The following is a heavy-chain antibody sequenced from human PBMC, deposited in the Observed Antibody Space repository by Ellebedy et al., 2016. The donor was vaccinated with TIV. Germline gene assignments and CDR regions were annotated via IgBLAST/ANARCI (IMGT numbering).Heavy chain of an antibody. V-gene: IGHV4-39*01. CDR3: ARRVLEKGVFYGMDV. CDR1: GGSISSSSYY. CDR2: IYYSGST. D-gene: IGHD3-3*01. J-gene: IGHJ6*02. Sequence: SETLSLXXTVSGGSISSSSYYWGWLRQPPGKGLEWIGSIYYSGSTYYNPSLKSRVTISVDTSKNQFSLKLSSVTAADTAVYYCARRVLEKGVFYGMDVWGQGTTVTVSS.